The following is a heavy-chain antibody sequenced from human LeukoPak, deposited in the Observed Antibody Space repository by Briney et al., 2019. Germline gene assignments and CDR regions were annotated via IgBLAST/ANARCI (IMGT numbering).Heavy chain of an antibody. CDR1: GFTFSNYA. CDR3: AKSDYGYYFDS. CDR2: TSYGGDTQ. D-gene: IGHD4-17*01. J-gene: IGHJ4*02. Sequence: GGSLRLSCAASGFTFSNYAFHWVRQAPGKGLEWVAVTSYGGDTQNSADSVKGRFTISRDYSRNMVYLQMSSLRAEDAALYYCAKSDYGYYFDSWGQGTLVTVSS. V-gene: IGHV3-30-3*02.